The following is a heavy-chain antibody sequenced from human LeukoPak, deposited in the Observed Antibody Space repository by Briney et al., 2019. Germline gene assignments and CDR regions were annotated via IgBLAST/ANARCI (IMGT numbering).Heavy chain of an antibody. V-gene: IGHV4-59*01. CDR2: IYNSGST. J-gene: IGHJ5*02. Sequence: SETLSLTCTVSGGSISSYFWIWFRQPPGKGLEWCGYIYNSGSTNYNPSLKSRHTISVDTSKNQFSLKLSSVTAADTAVYYCAKDGSGSYFNWFDPWGQGTLVTVSS. CDR1: GGSISSYF. CDR3: AKDGSGSYFNWFDP. D-gene: IGHD1-26*01.